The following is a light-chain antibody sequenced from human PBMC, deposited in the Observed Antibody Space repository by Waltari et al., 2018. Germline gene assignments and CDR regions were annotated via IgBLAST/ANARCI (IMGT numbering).Light chain of an antibody. J-gene: IGLJ2*01. CDR3: CSYASGSTII. V-gene: IGLV2-23*01. CDR1: SNDVGSYNL. Sequence: QSALTQPASVSGSPGQSITISCTGTSNDVGSYNLVSWYQRHPGKAPELLIYEGSKRPSWVSNLFSGSKSVNTASLTISGLQAEDEADYFCCSYASGSTIIFGGGTKLTVL. CDR2: EGS.